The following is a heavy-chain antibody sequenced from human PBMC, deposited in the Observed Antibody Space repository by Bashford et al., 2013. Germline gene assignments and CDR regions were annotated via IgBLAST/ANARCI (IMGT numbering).Heavy chain of an antibody. CDR2: IYYSGST. J-gene: IGHJ4*02. D-gene: IGHD3-22*01. V-gene: IGHV4-30-2*05. Sequence: IYYSGSTHYNPSLKSRVTISVDTSKNQFSLKLSSVTAADTAVYYCARSSSITMIVGGIDYFDYWGQGTLVTVSS. CDR3: ARSSSITMIVGGIDYFDY.